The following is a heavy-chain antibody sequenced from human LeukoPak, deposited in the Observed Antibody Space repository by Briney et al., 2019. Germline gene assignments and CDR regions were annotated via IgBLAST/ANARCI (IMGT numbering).Heavy chain of an antibody. Sequence: PGTSQRLSCEASGFPFRDYPMHWVRQTPGGGLQWVAVIADDGTNHYDAEFVKGRFSISRDNSKITMYLHMNSLGPEDTGVYYCVRAQISILSSGDVFDVWGQGTVVTVSS. CDR3: VRAQISILSSGDVFDV. CDR1: GFPFRDYP. J-gene: IGHJ3*01. CDR2: IADDGTNH. D-gene: IGHD3-10*01. V-gene: IGHV3-30*14.